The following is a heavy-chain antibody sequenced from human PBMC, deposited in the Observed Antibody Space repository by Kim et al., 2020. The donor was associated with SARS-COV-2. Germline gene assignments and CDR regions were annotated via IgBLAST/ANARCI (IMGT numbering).Heavy chain of an antibody. CDR2: S. CDR3: VRYSGWYYFDY. V-gene: IGHV6-1*01. J-gene: IGHJ4*02. Sequence: SDYAVSVRSRITITPDTSENQFSLQLTSVTPEDTAFYYCVRYSGWYYFDYWGQGTLVTVSA. D-gene: IGHD6-19*01.